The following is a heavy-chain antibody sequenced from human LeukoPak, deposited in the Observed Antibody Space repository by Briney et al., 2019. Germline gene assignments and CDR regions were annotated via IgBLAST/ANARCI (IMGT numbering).Heavy chain of an antibody. D-gene: IGHD1-1*01. CDR2: INQDGSEK. J-gene: IGHJ4*02. CDR3: ARGRRGDS. V-gene: IGHV3-7*01. CDR1: GFTFSNYG. Sequence: GGSLRLSCADSGFTFSNYGMSWVRQAPGKGLEWAANINQDGSEKNYVDSVKGRFTISRDNAKNSLYLQMNSLRAEDTAVYYCARGRRGDSWGQGTLVTVSS.